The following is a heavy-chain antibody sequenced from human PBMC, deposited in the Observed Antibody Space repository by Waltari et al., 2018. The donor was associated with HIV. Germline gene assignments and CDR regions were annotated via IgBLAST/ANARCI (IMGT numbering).Heavy chain of an antibody. Sequence: DVQLVESGGDLVQPGGSLRLSCAASGFKFDDYAMHWVRQAPGKGLEWVSGISWKSGVIAYADSVRGRFTISRDNAKNSLYRQMNSLRAEDTAFYYCARGPMYKWFDPWGQGTLV. CDR2: ISWKSGVI. CDR1: GFKFDDYA. J-gene: IGHJ5*02. CDR3: ARGPMYKWFDP. D-gene: IGHD3-10*02. V-gene: IGHV3-9*01.